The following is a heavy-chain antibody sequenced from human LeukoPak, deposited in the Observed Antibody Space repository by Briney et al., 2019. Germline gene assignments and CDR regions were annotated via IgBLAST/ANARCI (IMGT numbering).Heavy chain of an antibody. Sequence: PGGSLRLSCAASGYTFSNYSVNWVRQAPGKGLEWVSSISSTSDYIYYADSVKGRFTISRDNTKSSLYLQMNSLRAEDTAVYYCVSGNDPDSTWENYRLDAFYICGQGTTVIVSS. V-gene: IGHV3-21*01. D-gene: IGHD3-16*02. CDR2: ISSTSDYI. J-gene: IGHJ3*02. CDR3: VSGNDPDSTWENYRLDAFYI. CDR1: GYTFSNYS.